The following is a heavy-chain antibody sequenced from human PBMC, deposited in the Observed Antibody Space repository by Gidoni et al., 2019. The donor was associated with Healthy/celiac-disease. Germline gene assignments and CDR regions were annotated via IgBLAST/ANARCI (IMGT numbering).Heavy chain of an antibody. CDR1: AFTFSSYS. Sequence: EVQLVQSGGALAQPVGSLRPSCAASAFTFSSYSMNWVRQAPGKGLEWVSSISSSSSYIYYADSVKGRFTISRDNAKNSLYLQMNSLRAEDTAVYYCARAVEMATIDYWGQGTLVTVSS. CDR2: ISSSSSYI. CDR3: ARAVEMATIDY. J-gene: IGHJ4*02. D-gene: IGHD5-12*01. V-gene: IGHV3-21*01.